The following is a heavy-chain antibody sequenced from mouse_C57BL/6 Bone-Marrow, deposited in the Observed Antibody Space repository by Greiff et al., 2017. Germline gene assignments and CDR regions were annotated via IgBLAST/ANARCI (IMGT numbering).Heavy chain of an antibody. CDR1: GFSLTSYA. D-gene: IGHD2-4*01. CDR2: IWTGGGT. Sequence: VMLVESGPGLVAPSQSLSITCTVSGFSLTSYAISWVRQPPGKGLEWLGVIWTGGGTNYNSALKSRLSISKDNSKSQVFLKMNSLQTDDTARYYCARIYYDYDGGYFDVWGTGTTVTVSS. J-gene: IGHJ1*03. V-gene: IGHV2-9-1*01. CDR3: ARIYYDYDGGYFDV.